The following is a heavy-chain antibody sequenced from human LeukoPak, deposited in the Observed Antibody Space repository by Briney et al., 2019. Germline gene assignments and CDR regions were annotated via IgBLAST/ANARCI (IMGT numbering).Heavy chain of an antibody. V-gene: IGHV1-2*02. CDR1: GYTFTAYF. D-gene: IGHD2-8*01. CDR2: INPNSGGT. Sequence: ASVKVSCKASGYTFTAYFIHWVRQAPGQGLEWMGWINPNSGGTKYAQNFQGRVTMTRDTSISTAYLDLSRLTSDDTAVYYCALPPGIVPTDFALDAWGQGTMVTVSS. J-gene: IGHJ3*01. CDR3: ALPPGIVPTDFALDA.